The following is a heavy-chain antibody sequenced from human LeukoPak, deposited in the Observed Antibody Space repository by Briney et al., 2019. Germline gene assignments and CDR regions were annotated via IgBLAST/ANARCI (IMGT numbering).Heavy chain of an antibody. Sequence: KTSETLFLTCTASGRSITTYHWNWIRQPPGKGLEWIGDTYISGRNKYNYNPSLKSRVTISTDASKNLLSLEMTSVTAADTAVYYCARDREASYGSVLDPWGRGTLVIVSS. V-gene: IGHV4-59*01. J-gene: IGHJ5*02. CDR1: GRSITTYH. D-gene: IGHD5-18*01. CDR3: ARDREASYGSVLDP. CDR2: TYISGRNKY.